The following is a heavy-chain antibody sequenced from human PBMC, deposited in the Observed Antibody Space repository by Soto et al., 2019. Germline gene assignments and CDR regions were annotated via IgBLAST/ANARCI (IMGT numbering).Heavy chain of an antibody. D-gene: IGHD1-1*01. CDR2: ISGSGTIT. J-gene: IGHJ4*02. CDR3: AKSLSASPNSFFDS. CDR1: GFPFSSYA. V-gene: IGHV3-23*01. Sequence: EVQLLVSGGGLVQPGGSLRLSCAASGFPFSSYAMTWVRQAPGKGLEWVSGISGSGTITYDADSVKGRFTISRDKSKNTLYPQMNSLRADDTHVYYCAKSLSASPNSFFDSWGQGTLVTVSS.